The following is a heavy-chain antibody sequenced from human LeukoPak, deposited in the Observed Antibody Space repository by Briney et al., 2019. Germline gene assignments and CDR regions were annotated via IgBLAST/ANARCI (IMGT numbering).Heavy chain of an antibody. CDR1: GFTFSSYA. Sequence: PGGSLRLSCAASGFTFSSYAMHWVRQAPGKGLEWVAAISYDGSNKYYADSVKGRFTISRDNSKNTLYLQMNSLRAEDTAVYYCASTSPIAVADDFDYWGQGTLVTVSS. V-gene: IGHV3-30-3*01. CDR2: ISYDGSNK. J-gene: IGHJ4*02. D-gene: IGHD6-19*01. CDR3: ASTSPIAVADDFDY.